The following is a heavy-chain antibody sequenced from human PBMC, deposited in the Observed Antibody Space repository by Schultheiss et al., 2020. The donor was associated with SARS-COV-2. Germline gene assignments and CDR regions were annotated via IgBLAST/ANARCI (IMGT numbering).Heavy chain of an antibody. D-gene: IGHD3/OR15-3a*01. Sequence: GGSLRLSCAASGFTFSSYVMHWVRQAPGKGLEWVAVISYDGSKKYYADSVKGRLTISRDNSKNTLYLQMNSLRAEDTAMYYCAGELLFLHRGLDYWGQGTLVTVSS. CDR2: ISYDGSKK. CDR3: AGELLFLHRGLDY. CDR1: GFTFSSYV. J-gene: IGHJ4*02. V-gene: IGHV3-30*03.